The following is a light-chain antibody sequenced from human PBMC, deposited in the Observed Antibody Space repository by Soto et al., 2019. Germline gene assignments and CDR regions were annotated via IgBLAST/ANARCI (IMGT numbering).Light chain of an antibody. CDR1: QGINNY. J-gene: IGKJ4*01. CDR3: QQYHTLPIT. V-gene: IGKV1-33*01. Sequence: DIQMTQSPSSLSASVGDRVTITCQASQGINNYINWYQQKPANAPKLLIFDTSDLETGVPSRFSGRGSGTDFTFTISSLQPEDVAAYYCQQYHTLPITFGGVTKVDIK. CDR2: DTS.